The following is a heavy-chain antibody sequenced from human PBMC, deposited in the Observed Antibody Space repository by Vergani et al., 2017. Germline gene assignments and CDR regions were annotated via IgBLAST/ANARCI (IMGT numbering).Heavy chain of an antibody. Sequence: QVQLQESGPGLVKPSETLSLICTVSGGSISSYYWSWIRQPPGKGLEWIGHIYYSGSTNYNPIPKSRVTISGDTSKNQFSLNLSSVTAADTAVYYCARSRSPYYGGNDYWGQGTLVTVS. D-gene: IGHD4-23*01. V-gene: IGHV4-59*01. CDR1: GGSISSYY. J-gene: IGHJ4*02. CDR3: ARSRSPYYGGNDY. CDR2: IYYSGST.